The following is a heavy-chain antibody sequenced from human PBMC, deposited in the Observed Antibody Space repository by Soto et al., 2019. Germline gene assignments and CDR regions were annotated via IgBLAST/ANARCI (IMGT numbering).Heavy chain of an antibody. D-gene: IGHD4-17*01. V-gene: IGHV1-18*01. CDR2: ISAYNGNT. CDR3: AREGGADGDYESAWFDP. CDR1: GYTFTSYG. J-gene: IGHJ5*02. Sequence: ASVKVSCKASGYTFTSYGISWVRQAPGQGLEWMGWISAYNGNTNYAQKLQGRVTMTTDTSTSTAYMELRSLRSDDTAVYYCAREGGADGDYESAWFDPWGQGTLVTVSS.